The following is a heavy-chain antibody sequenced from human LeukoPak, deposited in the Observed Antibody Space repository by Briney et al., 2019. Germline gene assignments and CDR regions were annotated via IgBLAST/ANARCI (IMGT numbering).Heavy chain of an antibody. CDR2: VNLSGTR. CDR3: ARESGAFSPFGF. CDR1: GFTLSDYY. D-gene: IGHD1-26*01. J-gene: IGHJ4*02. Sequence: LRLSCAASGFTLSDYYMSWIRQPPGKGLEWCGEVNLSGTRNYNTSLKSRVSMSIDKSKNQLSLKLTYVTAADTAMYYCARESGAFSPFGFWGQGTLVTVSS. V-gene: IGHV4-34*01.